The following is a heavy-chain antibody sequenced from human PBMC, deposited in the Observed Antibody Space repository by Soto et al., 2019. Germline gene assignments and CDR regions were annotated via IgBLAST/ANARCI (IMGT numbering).Heavy chain of an antibody. Sequence: QVQLQESGPGLVKPSQTLSLTCTVSGGSISSGGYYWNWIRQHPGKGLEWIGYIYYSGSTYYNPSIKRRVSISVYTSTNHFSLKLTSVAVAEAAVYYCARSVFPWGRGTLVTVSS. CDR2: IYYSGST. J-gene: IGHJ5*02. CDR1: GGSISSGGYY. CDR3: ARSVFP. V-gene: IGHV4-31*03.